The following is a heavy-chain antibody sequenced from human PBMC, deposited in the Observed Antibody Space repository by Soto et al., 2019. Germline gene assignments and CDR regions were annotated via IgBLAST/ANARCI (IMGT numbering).Heavy chain of an antibody. CDR2: IYYSGST. Sequence: QLQLQESGPGLVKPSETLSLTCTVSGGSISSSSYYWGWIRQPPGKGLEWIGSIYYSGSTYYNPSLKSRVTISVDTSKNQFSLKLSSVTAADTAVYYCARQEGFGEPIWLWGQGTLVTVSS. V-gene: IGHV4-39*01. D-gene: IGHD3-10*01. CDR3: ARQEGFGEPIWL. CDR1: GGSISSSSYY. J-gene: IGHJ4*02.